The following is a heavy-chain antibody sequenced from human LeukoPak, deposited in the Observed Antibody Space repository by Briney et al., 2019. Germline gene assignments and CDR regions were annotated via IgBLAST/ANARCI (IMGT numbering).Heavy chain of an antibody. CDR1: RFTLSSYW. J-gene: IGHJ3*02. V-gene: IGHV3-21*01. Sequence: GGSLRLSCAASRFTLSSYWMHWVRQAPGKGLEWVSSISSSSSYIYYADSVKGRFTTSRDNAEKSLYLQLNSLRAEDTAVYYCAKTLSRDSGDAFDIWGQGTMVTVSS. CDR2: ISSSSSYI. D-gene: IGHD1-26*01. CDR3: AKTLSRDSGDAFDI.